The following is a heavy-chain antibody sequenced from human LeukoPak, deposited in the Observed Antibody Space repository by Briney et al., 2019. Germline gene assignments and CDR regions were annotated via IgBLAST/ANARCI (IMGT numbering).Heavy chain of an antibody. CDR2: IYYSGST. Sequence: PSETLSLTCTVSGGSISSGDYYWSWIRQPPGKGLEWIGYIYYSGSTYYNPSLKSRVTISVDTSKNQFSLKLSSVTAADTAVYYCARRMYSGSYHPFDYWGQGTLVTVSS. J-gene: IGHJ4*02. D-gene: IGHD1-26*01. V-gene: IGHV4-30-4*01. CDR3: ARRMYSGSYHPFDY. CDR1: GGSISSGDYY.